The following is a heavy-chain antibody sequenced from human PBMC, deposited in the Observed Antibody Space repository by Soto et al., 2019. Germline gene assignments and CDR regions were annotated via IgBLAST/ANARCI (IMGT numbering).Heavy chain of an antibody. CDR2: IYYSGST. CDR1: GGSISSYY. Sequence: PSETLSLTCTVSGGSISSYYWSWIRQPPGKGLEWIGYIYYSGSTNYNPSLKSRVTISVDTSKNQFSLKLSSVTAADTAVYYCARDSLLWFGELFGAFDIWGQGTMVTVSS. D-gene: IGHD3-10*01. CDR3: ARDSLLWFGELFGAFDI. V-gene: IGHV4-59*01. J-gene: IGHJ3*02.